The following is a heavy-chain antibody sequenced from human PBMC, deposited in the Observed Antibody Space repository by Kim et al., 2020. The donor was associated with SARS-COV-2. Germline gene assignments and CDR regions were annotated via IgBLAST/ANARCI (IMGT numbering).Heavy chain of an antibody. CDR2: INYSGNN. Sequence: SETLSLTCTVSGDSISRSSNYWGWIGQPPGKGLEWIGSINYSGNNYYNPSLKSRVTISVDTSKNQFFLKMRSVTAADTAVYYCPRLVSENSAVEYWGQGTLVTVSS. J-gene: IGHJ4*02. V-gene: IGHV4-39*01. CDR1: GDSISRSSNY. D-gene: IGHD6-19*01. CDR3: PRLVSENSAVEY.